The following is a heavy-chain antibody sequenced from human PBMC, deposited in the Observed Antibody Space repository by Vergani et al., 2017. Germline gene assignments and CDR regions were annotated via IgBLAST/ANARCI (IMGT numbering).Heavy chain of an antibody. Sequence: QVTLQELCPGLVKPSEILSLPCTVSGASVHSYYWSWIRQPPGKGLEWMGYVSFRWDTLYDPSVKGRMTISLNTSSNQFSLYLTSVTAVDTAVYYCARSRIYYGAGSPDYWGQGTLVTVSS. CDR1: GASVHSYY. CDR2: VSFRWDT. J-gene: IGHJ4*02. V-gene: IGHV4-59*02. D-gene: IGHD3-10*01. CDR3: ARSRIYYGAGSPDY.